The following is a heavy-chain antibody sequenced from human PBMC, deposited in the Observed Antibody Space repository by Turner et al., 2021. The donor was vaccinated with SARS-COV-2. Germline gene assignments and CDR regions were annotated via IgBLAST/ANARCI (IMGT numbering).Heavy chain of an antibody. CDR2: ISSSSSTI. CDR3: ARDPSKIQLWLHYYFDY. D-gene: IGHD5-18*01. V-gene: IGHV3-48*01. CDR1: GFTFSSYS. Sequence: EVQLVEFGGGLVQPGGSLSLSCAAPGFTFSSYSMNWVRQAPGKGLEWVSYISSSSSTIYYADSVKGRFTISRDNAKNSLYLQMNSLRAEDTAVYYCARDPSKIQLWLHYYFDYWGQGTLVTVSS. J-gene: IGHJ4*02.